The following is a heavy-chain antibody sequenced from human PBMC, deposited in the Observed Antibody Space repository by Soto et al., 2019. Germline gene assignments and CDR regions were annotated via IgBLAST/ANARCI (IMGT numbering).Heavy chain of an antibody. Sequence: PVGSLRLSCAASGFTFSSYAMHWVRQAPGKGLEWVAVISYDGSNKYYADSVKGRFTISRDNSKNTLYLQMNSLRAEDTAVYYCARDLITGTTGYYYYGMDVWGQGTTVTVSS. J-gene: IGHJ6*02. CDR3: ARDLITGTTGYYYYGMDV. CDR2: ISYDGSNK. CDR1: GFTFSSYA. V-gene: IGHV3-30-3*01. D-gene: IGHD1-7*01.